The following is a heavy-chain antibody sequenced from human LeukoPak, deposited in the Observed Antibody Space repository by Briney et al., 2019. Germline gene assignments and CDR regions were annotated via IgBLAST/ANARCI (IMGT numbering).Heavy chain of an antibody. CDR2: INHSGST. CDR1: GGSISSGGYY. CDR3: ARALDADCSSTSCYGMDV. D-gene: IGHD2-2*01. V-gene: IGHV4-39*07. Sequence: PSETLSLTCTVSGGSISSGGYYWSWIRQHPGKGLEWIGEINHSGSTNYNPSLKSRVTISVDTSKNQFSLKLSSVTAADTAVYYCARALDADCSSTSCYGMDVWGQGTTVTVSS. J-gene: IGHJ6*02.